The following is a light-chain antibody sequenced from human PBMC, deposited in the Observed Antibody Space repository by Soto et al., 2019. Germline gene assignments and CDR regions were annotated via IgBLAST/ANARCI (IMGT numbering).Light chain of an antibody. CDR3: SSYTSSSLFV. V-gene: IGLV2-14*01. J-gene: IGLJ1*01. CDR2: DVS. CDR1: SSDVGDYNY. Sequence: LTQPASVSGSPGQSITISCTGTSSDVGDYNYVSWYQQRPGKAPKLMIYDVSNRPSGVSNRFSGSKSGNTASLTISGLQAEDEADYYCSSYTSSSLFVFGTGTKVTVL.